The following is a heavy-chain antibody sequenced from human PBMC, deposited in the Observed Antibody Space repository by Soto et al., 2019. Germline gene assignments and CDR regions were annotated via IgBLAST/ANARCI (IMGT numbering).Heavy chain of an antibody. V-gene: IGHV1-69*13. D-gene: IGHD2-2*01. CDR1: GGTFSSYA. J-gene: IGHJ4*02. Sequence: SVKVSCKASGGTFSSYAISWVRQAPGQGLEWMGGIIPIFGTANYAQKFQGRVTITADESTSTAYMELSSLRSEDTAVYYCARDQDDCSSTSCRRLPKTNFDYWGQGTLVTVSS. CDR3: ARDQDDCSSTSCRRLPKTNFDY. CDR2: IIPIFGTA.